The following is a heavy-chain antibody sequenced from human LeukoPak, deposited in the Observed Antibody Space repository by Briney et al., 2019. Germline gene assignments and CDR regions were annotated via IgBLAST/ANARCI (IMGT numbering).Heavy chain of an antibody. V-gene: IGHV4-59*11. Sequence: SETLSLTCTVSGGSISSHYWSWIRQPPGKGLEWIGYIYYSGSTNYNPSLKSRVTISVDTPKNQFSLKLSSVTAADTAVYYCARTNYDFWSGYYYYYYMDVWGKGTTVTVSS. J-gene: IGHJ6*03. D-gene: IGHD3-3*01. CDR1: GGSISSHY. CDR2: IYYSGST. CDR3: ARTNYDFWSGYYYYYYMDV.